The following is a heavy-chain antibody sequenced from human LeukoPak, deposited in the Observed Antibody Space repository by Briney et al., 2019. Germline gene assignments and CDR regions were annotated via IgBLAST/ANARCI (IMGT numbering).Heavy chain of an antibody. V-gene: IGHV6-1*01. D-gene: IGHD2-8*01. J-gene: IGHJ4*02. Sequence: HSQTLSLTCAISGDSVSSNSAAWNWIRQSPSRGLEWLGRTYYRSKRYDDYAVSVKSRITINPDTSKNQFSLQLNSVTPEDTAVYYCARQFCTNGVCLFDYWGQGTLVTVSS. CDR2: TYYRSKRYD. CDR3: ARQFCTNGVCLFDY. CDR1: GDSVSSNSAA.